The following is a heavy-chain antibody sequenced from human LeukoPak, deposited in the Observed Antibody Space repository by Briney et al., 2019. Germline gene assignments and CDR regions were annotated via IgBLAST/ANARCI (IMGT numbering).Heavy chain of an antibody. CDR1: GFTFSSYE. Sequence: PGGSLRLSCAASGFTFSSYEMNWVRQAPGKGLEWVSYISSSGSTIYYADSVKGRFTISRDNARNSLYLQMNSLRAEDTAVYYCVRSSSGSLGGSWGQGTLVTVSS. J-gene: IGHJ5*02. CDR3: VRSSSGSLGGS. V-gene: IGHV3-48*03. D-gene: IGHD6-19*01. CDR2: ISSSGSTI.